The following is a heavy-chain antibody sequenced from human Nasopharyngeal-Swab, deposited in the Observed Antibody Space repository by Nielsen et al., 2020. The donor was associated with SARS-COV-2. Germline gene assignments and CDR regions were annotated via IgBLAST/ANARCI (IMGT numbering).Heavy chain of an antibody. CDR1: GASISGHH. CDR3: AREEYYYDSSGNYYRAFDN. J-gene: IGHJ4*02. D-gene: IGHD3-22*01. Sequence: SETLSLTCTVSGASISGHHWSWIRQPPGKGLEWIGYVSYSGITNYNHSLNSRVTISADSSKNQFSLELGSVTAADTAVYYCAREEYYYDSSGNYYRAFDNWGQGTLVSVSS. V-gene: IGHV4-59*11. CDR2: VSYSGIT.